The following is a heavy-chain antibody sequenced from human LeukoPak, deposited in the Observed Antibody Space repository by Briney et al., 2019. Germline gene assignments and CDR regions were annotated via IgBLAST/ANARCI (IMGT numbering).Heavy chain of an antibody. D-gene: IGHD4-23*01. Sequence: PGGSLRLSCAASGFTFSDYYMSWIRQAPGKGLEWVALIWYDGSNKYYADSVKGRFTISRDNSKNTLYLQMNSLRAEDTAIYYCAREGPRGNSQFDYWGQGTLVTVSS. J-gene: IGHJ4*02. CDR2: IWYDGSNK. CDR1: GFTFSDYY. CDR3: AREGPRGNSQFDY. V-gene: IGHV3-33*08.